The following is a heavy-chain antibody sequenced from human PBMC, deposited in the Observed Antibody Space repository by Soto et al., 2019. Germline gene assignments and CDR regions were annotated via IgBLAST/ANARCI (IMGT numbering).Heavy chain of an antibody. D-gene: IGHD6-6*01. CDR3: ASGDSSSSGDYYYYGMDV. CDR1: ADTFTSYY. CDR2: INPNSGGT. J-gene: IGHJ6*02. V-gene: IGHV1-2*02. Sequence: ASVKVSCKAPADTFTSYYMHWVRQAPGQGLEWMGWINPNSGGTNYAQKFQGRVTMTRDTSISTAYMELSRLRSDDTAVYYCASGDSSSSGDYYYYGMDVWGQGTTVTVSS.